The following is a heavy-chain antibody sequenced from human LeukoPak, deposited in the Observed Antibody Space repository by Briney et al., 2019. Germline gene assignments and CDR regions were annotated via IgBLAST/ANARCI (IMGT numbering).Heavy chain of an antibody. CDR3: AALHYDILTGYGPGDY. J-gene: IGHJ4*02. CDR1: GYTFTSYG. Sequence: ASVKVSCKASGYTFTSYGISWVRQAPGQGLEWMGWISAYNGNTNYAQKLQGRVTMTTDTSTSTAYMELRSLRSDDTAVYYCAALHYDILTGYGPGDYWGQGTLVTVSS. D-gene: IGHD3-9*01. CDR2: ISAYNGNT. V-gene: IGHV1-18*01.